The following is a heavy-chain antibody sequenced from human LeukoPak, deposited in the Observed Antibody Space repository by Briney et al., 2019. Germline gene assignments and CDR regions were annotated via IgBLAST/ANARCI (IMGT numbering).Heavy chain of an antibody. CDR1: GFTFSSYA. CDR3: ARERGYSYGPFDY. Sequence: GGSLRLSCAASGFTFSSYAMSWVRQAPGKGLEWVAVISYDGSNKYYADSVKGRFTISRDNSKNTLYLQMNSLRAEDTAVYYCARERGYSYGPFDYWGQGTLVTVSS. CDR2: ISYDGSNK. V-gene: IGHV3-30-3*01. D-gene: IGHD5-18*01. J-gene: IGHJ4*02.